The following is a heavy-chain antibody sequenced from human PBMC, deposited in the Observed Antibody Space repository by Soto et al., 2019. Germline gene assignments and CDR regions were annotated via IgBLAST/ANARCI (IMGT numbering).Heavy chain of an antibody. CDR3: AAIRRQHVFYGMDV. Sequence: PSETLSLTCTVSGGSIRDYFWTWIRQPPGKGLEWIGYIYYSGSTYYNPSLKSRVTISVDTSKNQFSLKLSSVTAADTAVYYCAAIRRQHVFYGMDVWGQGTTVTVSS. D-gene: IGHD6-6*01. J-gene: IGHJ6*02. V-gene: IGHV4-59*06. CDR2: IYYSGST. CDR1: GGSIRDYF.